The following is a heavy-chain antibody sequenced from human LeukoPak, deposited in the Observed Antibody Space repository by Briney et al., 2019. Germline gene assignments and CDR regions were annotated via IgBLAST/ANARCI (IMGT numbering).Heavy chain of an antibody. D-gene: IGHD3-10*01. CDR2: ILSSSSYI. Sequence: GGSLRLSCAASGFTFSSYSMNWVRQAPGRGLEWVSFILSSSSYIYYADSVKGRFTISRDNANNSLYLQMNSLRAEDTAVYYCARALGFGAYDYWGQGTLVTVSS. J-gene: IGHJ4*02. CDR3: ARALGFGAYDY. CDR1: GFTFSSYS. V-gene: IGHV3-21*01.